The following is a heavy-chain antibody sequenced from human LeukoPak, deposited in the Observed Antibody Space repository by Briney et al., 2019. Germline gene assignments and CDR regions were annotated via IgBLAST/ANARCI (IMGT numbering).Heavy chain of an antibody. J-gene: IGHJ4*02. CDR3: ARESGYGDYPYFDY. CDR1: GYTFTGYY. D-gene: IGHD4-17*01. V-gene: IGHV1-2*02. CDR2: INPNSGGI. Sequence: ASVKVSCKASGYTFTGYYMHWVRQAPGQGLEWMGWINPNSGGINYAQKFQGRVTMTRDTSISTAYMELSRLRSDDTAVYYCARESGYGDYPYFDYWGQGTLVTVSS.